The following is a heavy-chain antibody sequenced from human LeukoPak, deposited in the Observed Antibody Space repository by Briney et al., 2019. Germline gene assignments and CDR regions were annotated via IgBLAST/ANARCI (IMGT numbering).Heavy chain of an antibody. D-gene: IGHD4-23*01. J-gene: IGHJ4*02. CDR1: GFTFSIYA. V-gene: IGHV3-23*01. CDR3: ATSRTVVTSHFDY. Sequence: GGSLRLSCAASGFTFSIYAMGWVRQAPGKRLEWVSAISGSGGSTYYTDSVKGRFTISRDNSKSTLYLQMNSLRAEDTAVYYCATSRTVVTSHFDYWGQGTLVTVSS. CDR2: ISGSGGST.